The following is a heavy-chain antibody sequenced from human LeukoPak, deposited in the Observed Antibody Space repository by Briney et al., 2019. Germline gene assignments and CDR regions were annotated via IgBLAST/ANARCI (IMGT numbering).Heavy chain of an antibody. CDR3: ARVASTIFGVVTPLMDV. CDR1: GFTFNTFD. CDR2: ISSSSSYI. D-gene: IGHD3-3*01. J-gene: IGHJ6*02. V-gene: IGHV3-21*01. Sequence: GGSLRLSCAASGFTFNTFDMTWVRQAPGKGLEWVSSISSSSSYIYYADSVRGRFTISRDNAKNSLYLQMNSLRAEDTAVYYCARVASTIFGVVTPLMDVWGQGTTVTVSS.